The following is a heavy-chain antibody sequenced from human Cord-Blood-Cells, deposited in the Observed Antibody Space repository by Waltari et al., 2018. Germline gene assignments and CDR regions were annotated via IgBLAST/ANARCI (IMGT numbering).Heavy chain of an antibody. CDR3: ARGQLTGNWFDP. D-gene: IGHD3-9*01. CDR2: INHSGST. V-gene: IGHV4-34*01. Sequence: QVQLQQWGAGLLKPSETLSLPCAVYGGSFSGYYWTWIRQPPGKGLEWIGEINHSGSTNYNPSLKSRVTISVDTSKNQFSLKLSSVTAADTPVYYCARGQLTGNWFDPWGQGTLVTVSS. J-gene: IGHJ5*02. CDR1: GGSFSGYY.